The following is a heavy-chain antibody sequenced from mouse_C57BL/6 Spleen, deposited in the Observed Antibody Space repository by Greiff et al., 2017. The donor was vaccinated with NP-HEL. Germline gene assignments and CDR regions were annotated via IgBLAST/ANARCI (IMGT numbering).Heavy chain of an antibody. V-gene: IGHV1-50*01. CDR3: ASGISWFAY. J-gene: IGHJ3*01. CDR2: IDPSDSYT. CDR1: GYTFTSYW. Sequence: QVQLQQPGAELVKPGASVKLSCKASGYTFTSYWMQWVKQRPGQGLEWIGEIDPSDSYTNYNQKFKGKATLTVDTSSSTAYMQLSSLTSEDSAVYYCASGISWFAYWGQGTLVTVSA.